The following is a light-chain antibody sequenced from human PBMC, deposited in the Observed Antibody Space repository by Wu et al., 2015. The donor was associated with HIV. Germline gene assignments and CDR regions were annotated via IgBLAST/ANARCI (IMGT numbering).Light chain of an antibody. CDR3: QQFNSYPLT. CDR2: DAS. J-gene: IGKJ4*01. CDR1: QGIRGA. V-gene: IGKV1-13*02. Sequence: AIQLTQSPSSLSASVGDRVTITCRASQGIRGALAWYQQKPGEAPKLLIYDASSLKSGVPSRFSGSGSGTDFTLTISSLQPEDLATYYCQQFNSYPLTFGGGTKVQIK.